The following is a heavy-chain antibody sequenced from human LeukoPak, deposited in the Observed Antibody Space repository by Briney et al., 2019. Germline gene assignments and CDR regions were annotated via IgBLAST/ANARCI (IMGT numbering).Heavy chain of an antibody. CDR2: INHSGST. Sequence: SETLSLTCADYGGSFSGYYWSWIRQPPGKGLEWIGEINHSGSTNYNPSLKSRVTISVDTSKNQFSLKLSSVTAADTAVYYCARGRGGYDRGQLGYWGQGTLVTVSS. V-gene: IGHV4-34*01. CDR1: GGSFSGYY. D-gene: IGHD3-16*01. CDR3: ARGRGGYDRGQLGY. J-gene: IGHJ4*02.